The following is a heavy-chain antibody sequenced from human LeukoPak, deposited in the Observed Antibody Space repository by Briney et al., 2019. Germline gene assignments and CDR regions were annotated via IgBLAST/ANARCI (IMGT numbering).Heavy chain of an antibody. CDR2: IRSKAYGGTT. CDR3: TRLRGDYDFWSGYYRGIYFDY. V-gene: IGHV3-49*04. CDR1: GFTFGDYA. J-gene: IGHJ4*02. D-gene: IGHD3-3*01. Sequence: PGRSLRLSCTASGFTFGDYAMSWVRQAPGKGLEWVGFIRSKAYGGTTEYAASVKGRFTISRDDSKSIAYLQMNSLKTEDTAVYYCTRLRGDYDFWSGYYRGIYFDYWGQGALVTVSS.